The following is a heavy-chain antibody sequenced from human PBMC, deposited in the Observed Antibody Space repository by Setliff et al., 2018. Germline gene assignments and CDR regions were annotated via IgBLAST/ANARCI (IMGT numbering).Heavy chain of an antibody. CDR3: ARDNPIVGATDY. Sequence: SETLSLTCTVYGGSFTNYYWGWIRQPPGQGLEWIGEISHSGSTNYNSSLTSRVTISVDTSKNQFSLNLSSVTAADTAVYFCARDNPIVGATDYWGQGILVTVSS. V-gene: IGHV4-34*01. J-gene: IGHJ4*02. D-gene: IGHD1-26*01. CDR2: ISHSGST. CDR1: GGSFTNYY.